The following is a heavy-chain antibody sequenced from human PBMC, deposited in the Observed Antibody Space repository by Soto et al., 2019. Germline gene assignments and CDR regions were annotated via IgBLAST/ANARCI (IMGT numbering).Heavy chain of an antibody. Sequence: ASVKVSCKASGYTFISYGISWVRQAPGQGLEWMGWISAYNGNTNYAQKLQGRVTMTTDTSTSTAYMGLRSLRDEDTAVYYCARDYPAYCGGDCPRYAFDIWGQGTMVTVSS. D-gene: IGHD2-21*02. CDR2: ISAYNGNT. CDR1: GYTFISYG. CDR3: ARDYPAYCGGDCPRYAFDI. J-gene: IGHJ3*02. V-gene: IGHV1-18*01.